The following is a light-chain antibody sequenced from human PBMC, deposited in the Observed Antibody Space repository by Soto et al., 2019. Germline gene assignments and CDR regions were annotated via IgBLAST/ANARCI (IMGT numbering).Light chain of an antibody. CDR3: CSYAGSSTFV. V-gene: IGLV2-23*01. J-gene: IGLJ1*01. CDR1: SSDLGSYNL. Sequence: QSALSQPASVSGSPGHSITLSCTGTSSDLGSYNLVSWYQQHPGKAPKLMIYEGSKRPSGVSYRFSGSKSGNTASLTISGLQTEDEADYYCCSYAGSSTFVFGTGTKVTVL. CDR2: EGS.